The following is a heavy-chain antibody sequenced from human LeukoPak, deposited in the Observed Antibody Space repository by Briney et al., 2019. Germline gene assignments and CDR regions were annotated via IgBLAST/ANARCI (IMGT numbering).Heavy chain of an antibody. J-gene: IGHJ6*03. CDR2: IYYSGST. CDR3: ARVGYYPDYYMDV. D-gene: IGHD2-21*01. V-gene: IGHV4-59*08. CDR1: GGSISSYY. Sequence: PSETLSLTCTVSGGSISSYYWSWIRQPPGKGLEWIGYIYYSGSTNCNPSLKSRVTISVDTSKNQFSLKLSSVTAADTAVYFCARVGYYPDYYMDVWGKGTTVTVSS.